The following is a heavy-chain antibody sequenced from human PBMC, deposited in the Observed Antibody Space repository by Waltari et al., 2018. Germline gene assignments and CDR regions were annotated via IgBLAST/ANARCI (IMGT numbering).Heavy chain of an antibody. V-gene: IGHV4-39*01. D-gene: IGHD5-12*01. CDR3: ATYIGASIGTAAFDV. Sequence: GWVRHPAGKGLEWIGTVSYNGATYSSPALKSRVTLSRDTSKNQLSLTLGSVTATDTAVYYCATYIGASIGTAAFDVWGQGTLVSVSS. CDR2: VSYNGAT. J-gene: IGHJ3*01.